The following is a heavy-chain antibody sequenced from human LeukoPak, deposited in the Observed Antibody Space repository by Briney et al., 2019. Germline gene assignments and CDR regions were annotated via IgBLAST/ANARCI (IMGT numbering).Heavy chain of an antibody. Sequence: GRSLTLSCAPSGVNSHDYGMTSVRQAPGGGLGWVSGISWNGGSTSSVDSVKGRFTISRDNDKNSLYLHMNSLRGEDTALYFCARGRGSSSTNFDFWGQGILVTVSS. CDR2: ISWNGGST. CDR3: ARGRGSSSTNFDF. D-gene: IGHD1-26*01. V-gene: IGHV3-20*04. J-gene: IGHJ4*02. CDR1: GVNSHDYG.